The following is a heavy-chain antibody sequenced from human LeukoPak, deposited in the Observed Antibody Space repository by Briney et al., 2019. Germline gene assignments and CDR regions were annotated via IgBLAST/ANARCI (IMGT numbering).Heavy chain of an antibody. D-gene: IGHD4-23*01. J-gene: IGHJ3*02. CDR3: ARVMTTVITDAFDI. CDR1: GGTFSSYA. Sequence: SVKVSCKASGGTFSSYAISWVRQAPGQGLEWMGRIIPTLGIANYAQKFQGRVTITADKSTSTAYMELSSLRSEDTAVYYCARVMTTVITDAFDIWGQGTMVTVSS. V-gene: IGHV1-69*04. CDR2: IIPTLGIA.